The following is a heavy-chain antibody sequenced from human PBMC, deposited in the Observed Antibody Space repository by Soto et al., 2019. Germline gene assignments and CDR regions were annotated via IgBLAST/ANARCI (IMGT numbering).Heavy chain of an antibody. CDR2: IYYSGST. D-gene: IGHD3-9*01. Sequence: SETRSLTCTVSGGSISSCRYYWGWIRQPPGKGLEGIGSIYYSGSTNYNPSLKSRVTISVDTSKNQFSLKLSSVTAADTAVYYCARVIVATDTGTDYDILTGYPTEPYYFDYWGQGTLVTVSS. J-gene: IGHJ4*02. CDR1: GGSISSCRYY. CDR3: ARVIVATDTGTDYDILTGYPTEPYYFDY. V-gene: IGHV4-39*07.